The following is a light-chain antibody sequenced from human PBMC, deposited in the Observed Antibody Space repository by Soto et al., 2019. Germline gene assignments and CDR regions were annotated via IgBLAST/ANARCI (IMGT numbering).Light chain of an antibody. V-gene: IGKV1-27*01. J-gene: IGKJ4*01. CDR3: QKYNIAPHT. Sequence: DIQMTQSPSSLSASVGDRVTITCRTSQDISNYLAWYQQKPGRVPKLLIYAASTLQSGVPSRFSGGGSGTDFSLTISSLQTEDVATYYCQKYNIAPHTFGGGTKVEIQ. CDR2: AAS. CDR1: QDISNY.